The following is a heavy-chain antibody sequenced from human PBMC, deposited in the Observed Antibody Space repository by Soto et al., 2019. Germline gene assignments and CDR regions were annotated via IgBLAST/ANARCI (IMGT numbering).Heavy chain of an antibody. J-gene: IGHJ5*02. CDR2: ISAYNGNT. V-gene: IGHV1-18*01. CDR3: AGDLQGIFIGLDP. D-gene: IGHD6-13*01. Sequence: ASVKVSCKASGYTFTSYGISWVRQAPGQGLEWMGWISAYNGNTNYAKKLQGTVTMTTDTSTTTAYMELRSLRSVDSVVFYCAGDLQGIFIGLDPWVHGTLFTVS. CDR1: GYTFTSYG.